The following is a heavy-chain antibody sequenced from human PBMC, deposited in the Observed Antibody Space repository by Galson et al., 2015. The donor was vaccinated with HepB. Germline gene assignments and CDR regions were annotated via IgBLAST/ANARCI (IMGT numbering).Heavy chain of an antibody. V-gene: IGHV3-23*01. D-gene: IGHD7-27*01. CDR1: GFTFSSYA. Sequence: SLRLSCAASGFTFSSYAMSWVRRAPGKGLERVSAISVSRTYTYYADSVKGRFTISRDDSKNTLYLQMNSLRAEDTAIYYCAKRALGTATTSYYFDYWGQGTLVTVSS. CDR2: ISVSRTYT. CDR3: AKRALGTATTSYYFDY. J-gene: IGHJ4*02.